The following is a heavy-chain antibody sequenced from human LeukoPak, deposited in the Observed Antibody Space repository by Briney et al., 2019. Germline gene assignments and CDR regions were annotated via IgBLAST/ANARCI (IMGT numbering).Heavy chain of an antibody. D-gene: IGHD2-21*02. CDR1: GFTFDDYA. V-gene: IGHV3-9*01. Sequence: GGSLRPSCAASGFTFDDYAMHWVRQVPGKGLEWVSGISWNTGTIVYADSVKGRFTISRDNAKNSLHLQMNSLRAEDTAVYYCAKDVGGRWPLYYFDYWGQGTLVTVSS. J-gene: IGHJ4*02. CDR3: AKDVGGRWPLYYFDY. CDR2: ISWNTGTI.